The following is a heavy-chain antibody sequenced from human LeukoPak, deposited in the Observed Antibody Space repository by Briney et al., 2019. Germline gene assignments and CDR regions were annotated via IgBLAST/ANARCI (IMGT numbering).Heavy chain of an antibody. CDR1: GITFSRSW. J-gene: IGHJ4*02. D-gene: IGHD2-15*01. Sequence: GWSLRLSCAASGITFSRSWMSWVRQAPGKGLEWVAFIKEDGGEIFYVDSVKGRFTISRDNAENFLYLQMNSLRAEDTAVYYCARDRGGRSGLDDWGQGTLVIVSS. V-gene: IGHV3-7*04. CDR3: ARDRGGRSGLDD. CDR2: IKEDGGEI.